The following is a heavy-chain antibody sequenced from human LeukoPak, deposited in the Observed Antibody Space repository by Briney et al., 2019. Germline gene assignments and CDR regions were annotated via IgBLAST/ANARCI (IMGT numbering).Heavy chain of an antibody. CDR3: ARRLASCGGDCYSFDY. V-gene: IGHV5-10-1*01. Sequence: GEPLNISCRGSGYSFTTYCISWVRQMPGKGREWMGRISPSDSYTYYSPSSKGHVNISADKSINTAYLQWTSLRASDTAMYYCARRLASCGGDCYSFDYWGQGTLVTVSS. D-gene: IGHD2-21*02. CDR1: GYSFTTYC. J-gene: IGHJ4*02. CDR2: ISPSDSYT.